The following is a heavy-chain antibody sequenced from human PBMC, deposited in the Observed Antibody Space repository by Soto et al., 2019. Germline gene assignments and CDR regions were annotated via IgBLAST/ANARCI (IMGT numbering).Heavy chain of an antibody. CDR3: ARQVVGSSSSGAIDY. J-gene: IGHJ4*02. D-gene: IGHD6-6*01. CDR2: ISAYNGNT. Sequence: ASVKVSCKASGYTFTSYGISWVRQAPGQGLEWMGWISAYNGNTNYAQKLQGRVTMTTDTSTSTAYMELSSLKASDTAMYYCARQVVGSSSSGAIDYWGQGTLVTVSS. CDR1: GYTFTSYG. V-gene: IGHV1-18*01.